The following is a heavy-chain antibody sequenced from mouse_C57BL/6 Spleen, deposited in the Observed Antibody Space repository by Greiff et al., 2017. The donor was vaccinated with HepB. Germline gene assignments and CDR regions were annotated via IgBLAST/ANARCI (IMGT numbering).Heavy chain of an antibody. CDR2: ISSGGSYT. Sequence: EVKVVESGGDLVKPGGSLKLSCAASGFTFSSYGMSWVRQTPDKRLEWVATISSGGSYTYYPDSVKGRFTISRDNAKNTLYLQMSSLKSEDTAMYYCARQDTTVVNWYFDVWGTGTTVTVSS. D-gene: IGHD1-1*01. CDR1: GFTFSSYG. CDR3: ARQDTTVVNWYFDV. V-gene: IGHV5-6*01. J-gene: IGHJ1*03.